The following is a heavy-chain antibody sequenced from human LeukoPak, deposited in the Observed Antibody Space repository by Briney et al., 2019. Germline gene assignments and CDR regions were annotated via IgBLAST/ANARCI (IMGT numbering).Heavy chain of an antibody. Sequence: SETLSLTCTVSGGSISSSTYYWGWIRQPPGKGLEWIGNVYYSGSTYYNPSLKSRVTISVDTSKNQFSLRLSSVTAADTAVYYCASHLAARGYWGQGTLVTVSS. V-gene: IGHV4-39*07. CDR3: ASHLAARGY. CDR2: VYYSGST. J-gene: IGHJ4*02. CDR1: GGSISSSTYY. D-gene: IGHD6-25*01.